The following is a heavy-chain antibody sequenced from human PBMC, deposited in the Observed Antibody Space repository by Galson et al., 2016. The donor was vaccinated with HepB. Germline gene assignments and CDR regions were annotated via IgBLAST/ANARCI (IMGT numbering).Heavy chain of an antibody. Sequence: SVKVSCKVSGYTLTELSMHGVRQAPGKGLEWMGGFDPGDGETIYAQKFQGRVTMTEDTSTDTAYMELSSLRSEDTAVYYCATLPWFGVPPENFNYWGQGTLVTVSS. V-gene: IGHV1-24*01. CDR3: ATLPWFGVPPENFNY. CDR2: FDPGDGET. D-gene: IGHD3-10*01. CDR1: GYTLTELS. J-gene: IGHJ4*02.